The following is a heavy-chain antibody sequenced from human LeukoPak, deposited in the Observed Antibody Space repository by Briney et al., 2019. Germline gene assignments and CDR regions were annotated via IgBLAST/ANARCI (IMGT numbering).Heavy chain of an antibody. CDR1: GFTFDDNP. D-gene: IGHD6-13*01. V-gene: IGHV3-9*01. Sequence: PGGSLRLSCAASGFTFDDNPMHWVRQAPGKGLEWVSGISWNSGSIAYADSVKGRFTISRDNAKNSLYLQMNNLKAEDTALYYCAKDMRGSSWTAPYYYYAMDVWGQGTTVTVSS. J-gene: IGHJ6*02. CDR2: ISWNSGSI. CDR3: AKDMRGSSWTAPYYYYAMDV.